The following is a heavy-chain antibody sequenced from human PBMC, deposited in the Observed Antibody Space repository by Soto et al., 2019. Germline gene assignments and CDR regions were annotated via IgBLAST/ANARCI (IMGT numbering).Heavy chain of an antibody. D-gene: IGHD5-18*01. CDR3: ARGLRGYSLYY. Sequence: QVQLQQWGAGLLKPSETLSLTCAVYGGSFSGYYWSWIRQPPGKGLEWNGEINHSGSTNYNPSLKSRVTISVDTSKNQFSLKLSSVTAADTAVYYCARGLRGYSLYYWGQGTLVTVSS. CDR2: INHSGST. CDR1: GGSFSGYY. J-gene: IGHJ4*02. V-gene: IGHV4-34*01.